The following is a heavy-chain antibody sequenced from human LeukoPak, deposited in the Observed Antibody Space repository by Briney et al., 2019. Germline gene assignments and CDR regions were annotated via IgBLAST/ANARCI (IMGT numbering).Heavy chain of an antibody. V-gene: IGHV4-38-2*02. J-gene: IGHJ4*02. CDR1: GYSISSGYY. CDR3: ARHRSKWLQSSFDY. D-gene: IGHD5-24*01. Sequence: SETLSLTCTVSGYSISSGYYWGWIRQPPGKGLEWIGSIYHSGSTYYNPSLKSRVTISLDTSKNQFSLKLSSVTAADTAVYYCARHRSKWLQSSFDYWGQGTLVTVSS. CDR2: IYHSGST.